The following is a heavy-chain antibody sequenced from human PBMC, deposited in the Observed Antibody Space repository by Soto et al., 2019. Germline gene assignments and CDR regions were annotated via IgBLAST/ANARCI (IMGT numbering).Heavy chain of an antibody. CDR3: TRLGEVYGGNSVSTSFDF. J-gene: IGHJ4*02. Sequence: EVQLVESGGGLVQPGGSLTLSCAASGFTFSGSGIHWVRQAAGKGLEWVGRIRSKGNNYATAYTASVKGRFTVSRDDSKNTAYLQMTGLKTEDTALYYCTRLGEVYGGNSVSTSFDFWGQGTLVTVSS. D-gene: IGHD4-17*01. V-gene: IGHV3-73*01. CDR1: GFTFSGSG. CDR2: IRSKGNNYAT.